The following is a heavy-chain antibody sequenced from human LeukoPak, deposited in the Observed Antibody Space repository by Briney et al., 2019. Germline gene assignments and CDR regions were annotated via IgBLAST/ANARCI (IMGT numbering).Heavy chain of an antibody. CDR3: ARQTGSGLFILP. V-gene: IGHV4-39*01. D-gene: IGHD3/OR15-3a*01. J-gene: IGHJ4*02. CDR2: IYYSGNN. Sequence: KSSETLSLTCTVPGVSISSSNSYWGWIRLPPGKWMESLASIYYSGNNYYNAYLKSQGSISIVPSKNQFSLMLTSVTAADTAVYYCARQTGSGLFILPGGQGTLVTVSS. CDR1: GVSISSSNSY.